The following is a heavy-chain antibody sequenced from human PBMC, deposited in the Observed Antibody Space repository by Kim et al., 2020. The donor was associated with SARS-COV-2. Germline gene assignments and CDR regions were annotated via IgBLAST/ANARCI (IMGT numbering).Heavy chain of an antibody. CDR3: ARAQIVVVPAAPPDY. Sequence: DPVKGRFTISRDNAKNSLYLKMNSLRAEDTAVYYCARAQIVVVPAAPPDYWGQGTLVTVSS. J-gene: IGHJ4*02. V-gene: IGHV3-11*04. D-gene: IGHD2-2*01.